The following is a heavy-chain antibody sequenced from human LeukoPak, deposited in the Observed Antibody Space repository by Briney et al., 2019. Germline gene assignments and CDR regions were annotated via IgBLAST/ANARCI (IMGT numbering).Heavy chain of an antibody. CDR3: AKDVDGSILTGYLTPAALDY. J-gene: IGHJ4*02. D-gene: IGHD3-9*01. Sequence: ASVKVSCKASGYTFTGYYMHWVRQAPGQGLEWMGWINPNSGGTNYAQKFQGRVTMTRDTSISTAYMELSRLRSDDTAVYYCAKDVDGSILTGYLTPAALDYWGQGTLVTVSS. CDR2: INPNSGGT. V-gene: IGHV1-2*02. CDR1: GYTFTGYY.